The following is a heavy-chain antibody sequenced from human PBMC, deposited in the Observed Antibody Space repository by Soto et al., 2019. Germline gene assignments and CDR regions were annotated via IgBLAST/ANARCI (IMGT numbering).Heavy chain of an antibody. CDR2: ISGYNGNT. CDR3: AREGQAPYYYYGMDV. CDR1: GYTFTNYG. V-gene: IGHV1-18*01. Sequence: QVQVVQSGDEVKKPGASEKVSCKASGYTFTNYGFSWVRQAPGQGLEWMGWISGYNGNTKYAEKFQGRVTMTTDTSTSTAHMELRSLRSDDTAVYYCAREGQAPYYYYGMDVWGQGTAVTVSS. J-gene: IGHJ6*02.